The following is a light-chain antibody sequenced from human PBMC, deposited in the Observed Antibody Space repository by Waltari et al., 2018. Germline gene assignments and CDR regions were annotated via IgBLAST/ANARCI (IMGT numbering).Light chain of an antibody. CDR1: QSIGRW. CDR3: QQYNDYPYT. J-gene: IGKJ2*01. CDR2: DAF. Sequence: DIQMTQSPSTLSASVGDRVTITCRASQSIGRWLAWYQQKPGTGPKRLIYDAFSLQSGVPSRFSGSGSGTEFTLTISSLQPDDFATYYCQQYNDYPYTFGQGTKLEIK. V-gene: IGKV1-5*01.